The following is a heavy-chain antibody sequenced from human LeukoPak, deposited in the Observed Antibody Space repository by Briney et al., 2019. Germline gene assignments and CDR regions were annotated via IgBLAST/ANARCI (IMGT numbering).Heavy chain of an antibody. CDR2: IYYSGST. CDR1: GGSISSGDYY. D-gene: IGHD4-17*01. J-gene: IGHJ5*02. CDR3: ARDYGDYWFDP. Sequence: SQTLSLTCTVSGGSISSGDYYWSWIRQPPGTGLEWIGYIYYSGSTYYNPSLKSRVTISVDTSKNQFSLKLSSVTAADTAVYYCARDYGDYWFDPWGQGTLVAVSS. V-gene: IGHV4-30-4*01.